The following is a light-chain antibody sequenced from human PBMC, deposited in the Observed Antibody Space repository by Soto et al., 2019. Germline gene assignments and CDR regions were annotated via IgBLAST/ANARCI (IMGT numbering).Light chain of an antibody. J-gene: IGKJ2*01. Sequence: ETVMTQSPANLSVSPGERATLSCRASQSVSSNLAWYQQKPGQGPRLLIYGASTRATSIPARFSGSGSGTEFTLIINSLQSEDCAVYYCQQYNKWPPYTFGQGTKREIK. V-gene: IGKV3-15*01. CDR2: GAS. CDR3: QQYNKWPPYT. CDR1: QSVSSN.